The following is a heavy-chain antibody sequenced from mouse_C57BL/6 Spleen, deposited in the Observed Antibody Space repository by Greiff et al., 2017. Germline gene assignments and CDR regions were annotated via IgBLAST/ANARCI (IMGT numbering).Heavy chain of an antibody. V-gene: IGHV1-81*01. CDR1: GYTFTSYG. J-gene: IGHJ1*03. CDR3: ARGSYDYYWYLDV. D-gene: IGHD2-4*01. CDR2: IYPRSGNT. Sequence: QVQLQQSGAELARPGASVKLSCKASGYTFTSYGISWVKQRTGQGLEWIGEIYPRSGNTYYNEKFKGKATLTADKSSSTAYMELRSLTSEDSAVYFCARGSYDYYWYLDVWGTGTTVTVSS.